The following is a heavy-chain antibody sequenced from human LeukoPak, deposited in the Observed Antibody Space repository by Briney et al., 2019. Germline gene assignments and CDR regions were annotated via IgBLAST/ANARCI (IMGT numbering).Heavy chain of an antibody. V-gene: IGHV3-30*02. CDR3: AKPLDSSGYVLDF. CDR1: GFTFSSYG. J-gene: IGHJ4*02. CDR2: IRYDRSNK. Sequence: GGSLRLSCAASGFTFSSYGMHWVRQAPGKGLEWVAFIRYDRSNKYYADSVKGRFTISRDNSKNTLYLQMNSLRPEDTAVYYCAKPLDSSGYVLDFWGQGTLVTVSS. D-gene: IGHD3-22*01.